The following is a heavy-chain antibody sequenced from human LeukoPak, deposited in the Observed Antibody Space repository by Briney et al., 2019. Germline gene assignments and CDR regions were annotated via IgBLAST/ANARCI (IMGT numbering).Heavy chain of an antibody. D-gene: IGHD4-17*01. V-gene: IGHV3-33*01. CDR1: GFSFSNYD. J-gene: IGHJ4*02. CDR2: IWYDGSNK. CDR3: ARGDTTVTTKQNFDY. Sequence: GRSLRLSCAASGFSFSNYDMHWVRQAPGKGLEWVAVIWYDGSNKYYADSVKGRFTISRDNSKNTLYLQMNSLRVEDTAVYYCARGDTTVTTKQNFDYWGQGTLVTVSS.